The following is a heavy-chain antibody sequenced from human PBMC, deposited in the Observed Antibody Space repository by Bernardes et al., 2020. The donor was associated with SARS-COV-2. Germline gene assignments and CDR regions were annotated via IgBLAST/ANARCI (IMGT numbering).Heavy chain of an antibody. V-gene: IGHV3-23*01. CDR2: ISGSGGST. Sequence: GGSLRLSCAASGFTFSSYAMSWVRQAPGKGLEWVSAISGSGGSTYYADSVKGRFTISRDNSKNTLYLHMTSLRAEDTALYYCAEDMEGHYYALGFYYNYFDHCGRGALVTVTS. CDR1: GFTFSSYA. J-gene: IGHJ4*02. D-gene: IGHD3-10*01. CDR3: AEDMEGHYYALGFYYNYFDH.